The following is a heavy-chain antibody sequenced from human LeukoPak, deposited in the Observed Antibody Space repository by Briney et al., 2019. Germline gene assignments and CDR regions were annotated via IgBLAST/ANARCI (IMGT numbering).Heavy chain of an antibody. CDR2: IHYSGST. Sequence: SETLSLTCTVSGGSISSYYWSWIRQPPGKGLEWIGYIHYSGSTHYNPSLKSRVTISVDTSKNQVSLKLSSVTAADTAVYYCARDNPFKYDYVNWGQGTLVTVSS. CDR3: ARDNPFKYDYVN. J-gene: IGHJ4*02. D-gene: IGHD3-16*01. V-gene: IGHV4-59*12. CDR1: GGSISSYY.